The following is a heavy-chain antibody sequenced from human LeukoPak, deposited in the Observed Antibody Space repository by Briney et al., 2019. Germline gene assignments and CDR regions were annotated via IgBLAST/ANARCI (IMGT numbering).Heavy chain of an antibody. Sequence: ETLSLACAVYGGSFSGYYWSWVRQAPGKGLEWVANIKQDGSQNDYVDSVKGRFTISRDNARNSLYLQLNSLRAEDTAVYYCTRDGYADSATDAFDVWGQGTMVTVSS. CDR1: GGSFSGYY. CDR3: TRDGYADSATDAFDV. D-gene: IGHD4-17*01. J-gene: IGHJ3*01. CDR2: IKQDGSQN. V-gene: IGHV3-7*01.